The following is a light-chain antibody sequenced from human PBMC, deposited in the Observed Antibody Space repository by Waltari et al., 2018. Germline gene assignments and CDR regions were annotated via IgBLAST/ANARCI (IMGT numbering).Light chain of an antibody. CDR2: STS. Sequence: QTVVTQEPSFSVSPGGTVTLTCGLNSGSVSTSYYPSWYQQTPGQAPRTLIYSTSTGPSGGPDRFSCSILGNRAALTTPGAQADDESDYYCVLYMGSGISVFGGGTKLTVL. J-gene: IGLJ3*02. CDR3: VLYMGSGISV. V-gene: IGLV8-61*01. CDR1: SGSVSTSYY.